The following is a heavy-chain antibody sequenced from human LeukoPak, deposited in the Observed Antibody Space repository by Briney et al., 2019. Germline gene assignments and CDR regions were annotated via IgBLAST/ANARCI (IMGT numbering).Heavy chain of an antibody. CDR2: ISGSAGST. D-gene: IGHD2-21*02. V-gene: IGHV3-23*01. Sequence: GGSLRLSCAASGFTFRNYAMGWVRQAPRKGLEWVSAISGSAGSTYYADSVKGRFTISRENSRNTLYLQMNSLRAEDTAVYYCAKSGIVAVTGVPTWYFDVWGRGTLVTVSS. CDR3: AKSGIVAVTGVPTWYFDV. J-gene: IGHJ2*01. CDR1: GFTFRNYA.